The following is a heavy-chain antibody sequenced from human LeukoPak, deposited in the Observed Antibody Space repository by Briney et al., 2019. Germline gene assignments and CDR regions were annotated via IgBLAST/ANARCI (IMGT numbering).Heavy chain of an antibody. J-gene: IGHJ6*02. CDR3: ARGRRVRGVINYNYYYGMDV. D-gene: IGHD3-10*01. V-gene: IGHV4-34*01. Sequence: PSDTLSLTCAVYGGSFSGYYWSWIRQPPGKGLEWIGEINHSGGTNYNPSLKSRLTISVDTSKNQCSLKLSSVTAADTAVCYCARGRRVRGVINYNYYYGMDVWGQGTTVTVSS. CDR2: INHSGGT. CDR1: GGSFSGYY.